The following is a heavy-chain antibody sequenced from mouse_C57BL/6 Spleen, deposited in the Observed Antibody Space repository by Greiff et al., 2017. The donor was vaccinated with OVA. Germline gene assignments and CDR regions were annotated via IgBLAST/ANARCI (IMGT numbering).Heavy chain of an antibody. CDR1: GFTFSSYT. CDR2: ISGGGGNT. Sequence: EVKLEESGGGLVKPGGSLKLSCAASGFTFSSYTMSWVRQTPEKRLEWVATISGGGGNTYYPDSVKGRFTISRANAKNTLYLQRSNLRSEDTALYYCARHEFYYGNYVEAMDYWGQGTSVTVSS. V-gene: IGHV5-9*01. J-gene: IGHJ4*01. CDR3: ARHEFYYGNYVEAMDY. D-gene: IGHD2-1*01.